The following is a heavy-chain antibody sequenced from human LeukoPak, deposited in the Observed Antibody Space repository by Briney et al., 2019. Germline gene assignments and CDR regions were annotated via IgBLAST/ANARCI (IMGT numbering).Heavy chain of an antibody. CDR1: GYTFTSYD. CDR2: ITPYNGNT. D-gene: IGHD5-12*01. J-gene: IGHJ4*02. CDR3: ARDSDYSGCDWFVY. V-gene: IGHV1-18*01. Sequence: GASVKVSCKASGYTFTSYDITWVRQAPGQGLEWMGWITPYNGNTNYAQKLQGRVTMTTDTSTSTAYMELRSLRSDDTAVYYCARDSDYSGCDWFVYWGQGTLVTVSS.